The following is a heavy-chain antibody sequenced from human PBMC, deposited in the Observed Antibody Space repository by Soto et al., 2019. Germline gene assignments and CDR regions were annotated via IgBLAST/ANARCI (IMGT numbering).Heavy chain of an antibody. CDR1: GFTFSSYG. CDR3: ARGRADFDYVWGSYCYIFPGRLPWSFDF. Sequence: GSLRLSCAASGFTFSSYGMHWVRQAPGKGLEWVAVIWYDGSNKYYADSVKGRFTISRDNSKNTLYLQMNSLRAEDTAVYYCARGRADFDYVWGSYCYIFPGRLPWSFDFWGQGTFVTVSS. V-gene: IGHV3-33*01. J-gene: IGHJ4*02. CDR2: IWYDGSNK. D-gene: IGHD3-16*02.